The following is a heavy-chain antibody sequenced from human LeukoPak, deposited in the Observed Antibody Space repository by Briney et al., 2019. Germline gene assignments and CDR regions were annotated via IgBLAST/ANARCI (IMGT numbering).Heavy chain of an antibody. CDR1: GGTFSSYA. Sequence: SVKVSCKASGGTFSSYAISWVRQAPGQGLEWMGGIIPIFGTANYAQKFQGRVTITADKSTSTAYMELSSLRSEDTAVYYCARDNRRGIGENWFDPWGQGTLVTVSS. V-gene: IGHV1-69*06. D-gene: IGHD6-13*01. CDR2: IIPIFGTA. J-gene: IGHJ5*02. CDR3: ARDNRRGIGENWFDP.